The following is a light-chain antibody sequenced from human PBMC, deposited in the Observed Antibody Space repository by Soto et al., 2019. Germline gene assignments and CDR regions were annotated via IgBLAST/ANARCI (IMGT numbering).Light chain of an antibody. CDR1: QSVTSNY. V-gene: IGKV3-20*01. CDR2: CAS. J-gene: IGKJ5*01. Sequence: EIVLTQSPATLSLSPGERATLSCRASQSVTSNYLAWYQQRPDQAPRLLIYCASSRATGLPDRFSGSGSGADFTLTISRLEPEDFAVYYCQQYGSSPITFGQGTRLEIK. CDR3: QQYGSSPIT.